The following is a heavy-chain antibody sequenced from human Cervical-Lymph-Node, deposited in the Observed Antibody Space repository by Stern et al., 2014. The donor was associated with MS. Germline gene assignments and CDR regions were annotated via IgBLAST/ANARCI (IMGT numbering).Heavy chain of an antibody. CDR2: ISADSGNT. CDR3: ARDKMHAFDY. Sequence: QLVQSGTEVKKPGASVLVSCKASGYTFTTYGITWVRQAPVQGLEWMGWISADSGNTKYAQKFQDRVTMTRDTTTGTAYMEVRSLRSEDTAVYYCARDKMHAFDYWGQGTQVTVPS. J-gene: IGHJ4*02. CDR1: GYTFTTYG. V-gene: IGHV1-18*01. D-gene: IGHD2-8*01.